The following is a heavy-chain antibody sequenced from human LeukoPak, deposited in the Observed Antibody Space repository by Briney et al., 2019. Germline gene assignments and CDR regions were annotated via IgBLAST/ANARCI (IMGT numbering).Heavy chain of an antibody. J-gene: IGHJ4*02. Sequence: ASVKVSCKASGYTLTRYYMHWVRQAPGQGVEWMGWINPNSGGTNYAQKFQGRVTMTRDTSISTAYMELSRLRSDDTAVYYCARDYSSSWDYWGQGTLVTISS. CDR2: INPNSGGT. CDR1: GYTLTRYY. CDR3: ARDYSSSWDY. V-gene: IGHV1-2*02. D-gene: IGHD6-13*01.